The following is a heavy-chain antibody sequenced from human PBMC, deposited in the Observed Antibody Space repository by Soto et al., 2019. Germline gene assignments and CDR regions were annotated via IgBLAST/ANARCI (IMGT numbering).Heavy chain of an antibody. D-gene: IGHD3-22*01. V-gene: IGHV4-4*07. CDR3: ARERYYYDSSGYYSIFDY. Sequence: SEALSLTCTVSGGSISSYYWSWIRQPAGKGLEWIGRIYTSGSTNYNPSLKSRVTMSVDTSKNQFSLKLSSVTAADTAVYYCARERYYYDSSGYYSIFDYWGQGTLVTVSS. J-gene: IGHJ4*02. CDR1: GGSISSYY. CDR2: IYTSGST.